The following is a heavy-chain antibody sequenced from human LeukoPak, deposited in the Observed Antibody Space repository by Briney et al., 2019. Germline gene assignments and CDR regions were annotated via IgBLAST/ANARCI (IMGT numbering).Heavy chain of an antibody. V-gene: IGHV3-21*01. Sequence: GGSLRLSCAASDSTFSSHGMNWVRQAPGKGLEWVSYISDSSSYIYYAESVRGRFTISRDDAENSLYLQLNSLRAEDTAVYYCAREGGWNAFDIWGQGTMVTVSS. D-gene: IGHD2-15*01. J-gene: IGHJ3*02. CDR1: DSTFSSHG. CDR2: ISDSSSYI. CDR3: AREGGWNAFDI.